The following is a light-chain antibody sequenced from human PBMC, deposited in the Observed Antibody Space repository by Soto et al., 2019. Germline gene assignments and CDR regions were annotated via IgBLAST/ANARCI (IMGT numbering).Light chain of an antibody. CDR3: QQTYITPMFH. V-gene: IGKV1-39*01. Sequence: DIQMTQSPSSLSASVGDRVTITCRASQSISTSLNWYQHKLGKAPKLLISAASTLQSGVPSRFSGSGSGTDFTLTITSLQPEDIATYYCQQTYITPMFHFGQGTTLEI. CDR2: AAS. CDR1: QSISTS. J-gene: IGKJ2*01.